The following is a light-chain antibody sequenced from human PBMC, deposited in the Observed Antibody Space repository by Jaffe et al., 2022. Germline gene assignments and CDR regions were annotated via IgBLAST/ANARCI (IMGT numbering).Light chain of an antibody. J-gene: IGKJ2*01. CDR3: QQFYNTPLT. Sequence: DIVMTQSPDSLAVSLGERATINCKSSRSVLYVSNDKNYLSWYQQKPGQPPKLLISWASSRASGVPDRFNGGGSGTDFTLTISNLQPEDVGVYYCQQFYNTPLTFGQGTKVEI. CDR1: RSVLYVSNDKNY. V-gene: IGKV4-1*01. CDR2: WAS.